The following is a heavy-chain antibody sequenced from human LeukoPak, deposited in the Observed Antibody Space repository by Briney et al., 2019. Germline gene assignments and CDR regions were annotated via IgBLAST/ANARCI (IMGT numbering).Heavy chain of an antibody. V-gene: IGHV3-30*02. Sequence: GGSLRLSCAASGFTFSSYGMHWVRQAPGKGLEWVAFIRYDGSNKYYADSVKGRFTISRDNSKNTLYLQMNSLRAEDTAVYYCAKDSCSSTSCYRVKGFFDYWGQGTLVTVSS. J-gene: IGHJ4*02. CDR3: AKDSCSSTSCYRVKGFFDY. CDR1: GFTFSSYG. CDR2: IRYDGSNK. D-gene: IGHD2-2*02.